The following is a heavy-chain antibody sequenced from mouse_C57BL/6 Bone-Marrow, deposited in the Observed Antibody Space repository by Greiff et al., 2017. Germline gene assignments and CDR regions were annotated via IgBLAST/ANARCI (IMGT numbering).Heavy chain of an antibody. CDR2: IYPGDGDT. CDR1: GYAFSSYW. V-gene: IGHV1-80*01. Sequence: QVQLKESGAELVKPGASVKISCKASGYAFSSYWMNWVKQRPGKGLEWIGQIYPGDGDTNYNGKFKGKATLTADKSSSTAYMQRSSLTSDDSAVYFWARSWDYDFDYWGQGTTLTVSS. J-gene: IGHJ2*01. CDR3: ARSWDYDFDY. D-gene: IGHD2-4*01.